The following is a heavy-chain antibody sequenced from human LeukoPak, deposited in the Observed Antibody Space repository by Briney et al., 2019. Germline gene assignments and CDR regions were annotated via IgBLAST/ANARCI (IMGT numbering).Heavy chain of an antibody. CDR3: GQIFNSSPYY. D-gene: IGHD2/OR15-2a*01. CDR1: GGSISSYYW. J-gene: IGHJ4*02. V-gene: IGHV2-5*01. Sequence: TLSLTCTVSGGSISSYYWSWIRQPPGKALEWLTLIYWNDDKRYSPSLKSRLTITNDASKNQVVLTMTNMDPVDTATYYCGQIFNSSPYYWGQGTLVTVSS. CDR2: IYWNDDK.